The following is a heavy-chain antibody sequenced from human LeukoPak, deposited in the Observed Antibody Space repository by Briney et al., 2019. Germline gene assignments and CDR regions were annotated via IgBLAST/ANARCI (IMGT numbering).Heavy chain of an antibody. CDR3: ARHVMTTVTTFDY. CDR1: GASITSGHNY. V-gene: IGHV4-39*01. J-gene: IGHJ4*02. D-gene: IGHD4-17*01. Sequence: SETLSLTCAVSGASITSGHNYWAWIRQPPGKGLEWIGSIYYSGSTYYNPSLKSRVTISVDTSKNQFSLKLSSVTAADTAVYYCARHVMTTVTTFDYWGQGTLVTVSS. CDR2: IYYSGST.